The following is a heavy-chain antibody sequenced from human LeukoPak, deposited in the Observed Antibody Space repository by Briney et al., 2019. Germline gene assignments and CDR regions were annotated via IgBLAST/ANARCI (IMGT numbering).Heavy chain of an antibody. D-gene: IGHD5-12*01. CDR3: ARNSGYDPAHYYYYYMDV. Sequence: ASVKVSCKAPGYTFTGYYMHWVRQAPGQGLEWMGWINPNSGGTNYAQKLQGRVTMTTDTSTSTAYMELRSLRSDDTAVYYCARNSGYDPAHYYYYYMDVWGKGTTVTISS. CDR1: GYTFTGYY. CDR2: INPNSGGT. J-gene: IGHJ6*03. V-gene: IGHV1-2*02.